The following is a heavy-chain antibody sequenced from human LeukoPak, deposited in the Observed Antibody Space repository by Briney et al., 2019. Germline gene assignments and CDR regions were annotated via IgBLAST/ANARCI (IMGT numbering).Heavy chain of an antibody. J-gene: IGHJ6*04. CDR3: ARLGSGYYTKYMDV. Sequence: PSGTLSLTCTVSVASISSSSYYWGWIRQPPGKGLEWIGSIYHSANTYYNPSLKSRVTISVDTSKNQFSLRLSSVTAADTAVYYCARLGSGYYTKYMDVWGKGTTITVSS. CDR2: IYHSANT. D-gene: IGHD3-3*01. CDR1: VASISSSSYY. V-gene: IGHV4-39*01.